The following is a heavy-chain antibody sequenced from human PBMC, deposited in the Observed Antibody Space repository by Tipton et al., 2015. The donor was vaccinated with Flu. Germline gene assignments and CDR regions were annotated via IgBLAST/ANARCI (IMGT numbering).Heavy chain of an antibody. CDR3: ARVKHGDYFDY. Sequence: TLSLTCTVSGGSISSSSYYWGWIRQPPGKGLEWIGNIHYSGSTYYNPSLKSRVTISVDTSKNQFSLKLSSVTAADTAVYYCARVKHGDYFDYWGQGTLVTVSS. V-gene: IGHV4-39*07. J-gene: IGHJ4*02. CDR2: IHYSGST. D-gene: IGHD4-17*01. CDR1: GGSISSSSYY.